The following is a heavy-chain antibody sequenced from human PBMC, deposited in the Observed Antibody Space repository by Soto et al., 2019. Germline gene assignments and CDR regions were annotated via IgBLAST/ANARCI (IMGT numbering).Heavy chain of an antibody. CDR2: IIPIFGTA. CDR3: ARDKRSGYCSSTSCSYYYYGMDV. Sequence: VQLVQSGAEVKKPGSSVKVSCKASGGTFSSYAISWVRQAPGQGLEWMGGIIPIFGTANYAQKFQGRVTITADESTSTAYMELSSLRSEDTAVYYCARDKRSGYCSSTSCSYYYYGMDVWGQGTTVTVSS. CDR1: GGTFSSYA. D-gene: IGHD2-2*03. V-gene: IGHV1-69*01. J-gene: IGHJ6*02.